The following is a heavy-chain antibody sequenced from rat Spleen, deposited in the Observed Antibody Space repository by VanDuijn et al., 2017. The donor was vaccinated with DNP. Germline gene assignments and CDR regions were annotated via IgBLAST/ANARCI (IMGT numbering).Heavy chain of an antibody. Sequence: EVQLVESGGGLVQPGRSLKLSCAASGFTFSDYAMAWVRQAPKKGLEWVATISYDGSRTYYRDSVKGRFTISRDNAKSTLYLQMDSLRSEDTATYYCARGDYGYWGQGTLVTVSS. CDR2: ISYDGSRT. V-gene: IGHV5-17*01. CDR3: ARGDYGY. J-gene: IGHJ3*01. D-gene: IGHD1-11*01. CDR1: GFTFSDYA.